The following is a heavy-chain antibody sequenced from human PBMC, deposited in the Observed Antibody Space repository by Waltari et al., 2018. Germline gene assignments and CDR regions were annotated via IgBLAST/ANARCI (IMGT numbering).Heavy chain of an antibody. Sequence: QLQLQESGPGLLQPSEPLSIISNVFGRSISRGSYYWGWIRQPRGMGLEWIVSIHYSESTYYNPSLTSRVTISVDTSKNQFSLKLSSVTAADTAVYYCARLVGSLVIDYWGQGTLVTVSS. J-gene: IGHJ4*02. D-gene: IGHD3-16*01. CDR1: GRSISRGSYY. CDR3: ARLVGSLVIDY. CDR2: IHYSEST. V-gene: IGHV4-39*07.